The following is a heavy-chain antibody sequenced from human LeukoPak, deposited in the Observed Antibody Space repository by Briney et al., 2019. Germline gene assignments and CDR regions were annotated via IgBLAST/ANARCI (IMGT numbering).Heavy chain of an antibody. CDR1: GGTFSSYA. CDR2: IIPILGIA. CDR3: ARVDSVAGAYYFDY. Sequence: WASVKVSCKASGGTFSSYATSWVRQAPGQGLEWMGRIIPILGIANYAQKFQGRVTITADKSTSTAYMELSSLRSEDTAVYYCARVDSVAGAYYFDYWGQGTLVTVSS. D-gene: IGHD6-19*01. J-gene: IGHJ4*02. V-gene: IGHV1-69*04.